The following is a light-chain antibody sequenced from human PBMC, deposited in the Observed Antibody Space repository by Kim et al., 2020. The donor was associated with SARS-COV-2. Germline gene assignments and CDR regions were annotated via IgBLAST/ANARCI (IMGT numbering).Light chain of an antibody. CDR2: GAF. Sequence: VSPGERATLSCRASPSVSSNLAWYQQKPGQAPRLLIYGAFTRATGIPARFSGSGSGTEFTLTISSLQSEDFAVYYCQQYKNWPLTFGGGTKVEIK. CDR1: PSVSSN. V-gene: IGKV3-15*01. J-gene: IGKJ4*01. CDR3: QQYKNWPLT.